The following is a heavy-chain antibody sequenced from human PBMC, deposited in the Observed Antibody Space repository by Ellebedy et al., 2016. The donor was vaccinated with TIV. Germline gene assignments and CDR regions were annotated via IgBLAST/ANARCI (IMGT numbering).Heavy chain of an antibody. CDR3: ARGSVVVVPAALIDYFDY. J-gene: IGHJ4*02. CDR2: ISAYNGNT. Sequence: ASVKVSXKASGYTFTSYGISWVRQAPGQGLEWMGWISAYNGNTNYAQKLQGRVTMTTDTSTSTAYMELRSLRSDDTAVYYCARGSVVVVPAALIDYFDYWGQGTLVTVSS. V-gene: IGHV1-18*01. CDR1: GYTFTSYG. D-gene: IGHD2-2*01.